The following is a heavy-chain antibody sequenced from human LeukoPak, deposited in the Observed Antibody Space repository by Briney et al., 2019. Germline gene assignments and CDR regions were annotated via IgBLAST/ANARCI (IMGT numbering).Heavy chain of an antibody. D-gene: IGHD2-2*01. CDR2: INASGGST. Sequence: ASVKVSCKASGYTFTSYYIHWVRQAPGQGLEWMGIINASGGSTSYAQKFQGRVTVTRDTSTSTVYMELSSLRSKDTAVYYCARGLKPPWDSTDYQDWGQGTLVTVSS. CDR1: GYTFTSYY. J-gene: IGHJ4*02. CDR3: ARGLKPPWDSTDYQD. V-gene: IGHV1-46*01.